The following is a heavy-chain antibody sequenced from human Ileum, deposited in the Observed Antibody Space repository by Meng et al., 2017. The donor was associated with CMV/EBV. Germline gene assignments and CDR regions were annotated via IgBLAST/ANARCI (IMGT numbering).Heavy chain of an antibody. J-gene: IGHJ6*02. CDR3: ARDWVWLVGGMDV. CDR1: GFSFEDYG. Sequence: GGSLRPSGIASGFSFEDYGMTWVRQAPGKGLEWVSGISWNGVSTSYADSVKGRFTISRDNAKNSLYLQMNSLRAEDTAVYHCARDWVWLVGGMDVWGQGTTVTGYS. V-gene: IGHV3-20*01. D-gene: IGHD1-26*01. CDR2: ISWNGVST.